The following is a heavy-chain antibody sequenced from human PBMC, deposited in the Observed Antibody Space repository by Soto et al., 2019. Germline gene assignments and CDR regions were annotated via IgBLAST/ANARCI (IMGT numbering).Heavy chain of an antibody. CDR2: IYYNGSP. CDR3: ARQNPYSSGSYYFDV. V-gene: IGHV4-31*03. J-gene: IGHJ4*02. D-gene: IGHD6-19*01. CDR1: HGSISSGGYY. Sequence: PSETLSLTCTGSHGSISSGGYYWSWIRHRPGKGLEWIGYIYYNGSPYYNPSLRGRVAISVDRSNNQFSLELRSVTAADTAVYFCARQNPYSSGSYYFDVWGQGTLVTVYS.